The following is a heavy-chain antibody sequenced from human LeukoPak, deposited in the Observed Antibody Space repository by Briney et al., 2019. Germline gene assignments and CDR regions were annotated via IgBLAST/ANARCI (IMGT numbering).Heavy chain of an antibody. J-gene: IGHJ4*02. CDR3: ARGVGSSWYGD. Sequence: PSETLSLTCTVSGGSLSSGGYYWTWIRLPPGKGLEWIGYTYYSGSTYYNPSLKSRITISVDSSKNQFSLILRSVTAADTAVYYCARGVGSSWYGDWGQGTLVTVSS. CDR1: GGSLSSGGYY. V-gene: IGHV4-30-4*01. D-gene: IGHD6-13*01. CDR2: TYYSGST.